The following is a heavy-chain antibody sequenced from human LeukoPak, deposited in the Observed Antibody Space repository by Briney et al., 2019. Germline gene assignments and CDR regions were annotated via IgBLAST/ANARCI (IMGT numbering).Heavy chain of an antibody. CDR3: AKDLYDLSTSWLFGS. Sequence: GGSLRLSCAASGFIFSSYGMHWVRQAPGKGLEWVAFIRHDRSNKYYADSVRGRFTISRDNSKNTVYLQMNSLRAEDTAVYYCAKDLYDLSTSWLFGSWGQGTLVTVSS. CDR1: GFIFSSYG. J-gene: IGHJ4*02. D-gene: IGHD6-13*01. CDR2: IRHDRSNK. V-gene: IGHV3-30*02.